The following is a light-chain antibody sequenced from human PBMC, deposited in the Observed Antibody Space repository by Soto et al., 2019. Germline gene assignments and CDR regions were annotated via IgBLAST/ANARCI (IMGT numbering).Light chain of an antibody. CDR2: DAS. Sequence: EIVMTQSPASLSMSPGERATLSCRASPSVRSSLAWYLQKPGQAPRLLIYDASTRATGIPARFSGSGSETEFTLTISSLQSEDFAVYYCQQYFNWPLTFGQGTKLEIK. J-gene: IGKJ2*01. V-gene: IGKV3-15*01. CDR3: QQYFNWPLT. CDR1: PSVRSS.